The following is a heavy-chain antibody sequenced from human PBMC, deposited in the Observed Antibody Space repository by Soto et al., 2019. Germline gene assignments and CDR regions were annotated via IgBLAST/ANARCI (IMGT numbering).Heavy chain of an antibody. CDR1: GFTFGSYA. CDR3: ARDKGEGGYSYGLRGMAV. CDR2: ISYDGSNK. Sequence: GGCPTLSSAASGFTFGSYAMQWVRQAPGKGLEWVAVISYDGSNKYYADSVKGRFTISRDNSKNTLYLQMNSLRAEETAVYYCARDKGEGGYSYGLRGMAVWGQGTTVPISS. D-gene: IGHD5-18*01. J-gene: IGHJ6*02. V-gene: IGHV3-30-3*01.